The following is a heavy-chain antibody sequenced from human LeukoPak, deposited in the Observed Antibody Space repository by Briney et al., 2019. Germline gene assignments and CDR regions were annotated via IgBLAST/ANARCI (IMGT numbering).Heavy chain of an antibody. CDR1: GGSFSGYY. J-gene: IGHJ4*02. CDR2: INHSGST. Sequence: SETLSLTCAVYGGSFSGYYWSWIRQPPGKGLEWIGEINHSGSTNYNPSLKSRVTISVDTSKNQFSLKLSSVTAADTAVYCCARSWGVANIDYWGQGTLVTVSS. D-gene: IGHD3-10*01. CDR3: ARSWGVANIDY. V-gene: IGHV4-34*01.